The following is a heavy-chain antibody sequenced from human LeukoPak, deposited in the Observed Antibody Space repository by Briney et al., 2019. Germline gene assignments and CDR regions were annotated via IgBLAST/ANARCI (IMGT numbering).Heavy chain of an antibody. CDR1: GGSFSGYY. J-gene: IGHJ6*02. CDR3: ARVKTRYGSGSYYYYYYGMDV. CDR2: INHSGST. D-gene: IGHD3-10*01. V-gene: IGHV4-34*01. Sequence: SETLSLTYAVYGGSFSGYYWSWIRQPPGKGLEWIGEINHSGSTNYNPSLKSRVTISVDTSKNQFSLKLSSVTAADTAVYYCARVKTRYGSGSYYYYYYGMDVWGQGTTVTVSS.